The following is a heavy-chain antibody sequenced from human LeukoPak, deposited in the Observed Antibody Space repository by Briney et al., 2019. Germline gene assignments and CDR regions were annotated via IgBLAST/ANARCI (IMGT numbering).Heavy chain of an antibody. CDR3: ARVGRWEPKLHGVTFDY. CDR1: GGSISSYY. J-gene: IGHJ4*02. V-gene: IGHV4-59*01. Sequence: PSETLSLTCTVSGGSISSYYWSWIRQPPGKGLEWIGYIYYTGSTNYNPSLKSRVTMSADTSKNQFSLKLSSVTAADTAVYFCARVGRWEPKLHGVTFDYLGQGTLVTVSS. D-gene: IGHD1-26*01. CDR2: IYYTGST.